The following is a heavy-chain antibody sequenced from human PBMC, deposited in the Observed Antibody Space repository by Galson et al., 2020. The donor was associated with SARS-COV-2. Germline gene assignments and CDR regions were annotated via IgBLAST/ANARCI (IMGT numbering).Heavy chain of an antibody. CDR2: ISSSGGYV. J-gene: IGHJ4*02. CDR1: GFAFSSYP. CDR3: ARVDYRSGRRDFDY. Sequence: AGGSLRLSCAASGFAFSSYPMNWVRQAPGQGLEWVSSISSSGGYVYYADSMKGRFTISRDNAKNAVYLQVSSLRAEDTAIYYCARVDYRSGRRDFDYWGRGTLVTVSS. V-gene: IGHV3-21*01. D-gene: IGHD3-10*01.